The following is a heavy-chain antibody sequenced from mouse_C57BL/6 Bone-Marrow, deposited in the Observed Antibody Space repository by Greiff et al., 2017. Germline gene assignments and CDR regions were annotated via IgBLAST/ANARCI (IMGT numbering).Heavy chain of an antibody. J-gene: IGHJ4*01. Sequence: EVKLQESGGDLVKPGGSLKLSCAASGFTFSSYGMSLVRQTPDKRLEWVATISSGGSYTYYPDSVKGRFTISRDNAKNTLYLQMSSLKTEDTAMYYCARHYDYYAMDYWGQGTSVTVSS. CDR1: GFTFSSYG. V-gene: IGHV5-6*01. CDR2: ISSGGSYT. CDR3: ARHYDYYAMDY.